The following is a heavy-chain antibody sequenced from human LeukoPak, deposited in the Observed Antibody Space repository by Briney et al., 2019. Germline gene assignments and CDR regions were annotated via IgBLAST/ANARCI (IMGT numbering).Heavy chain of an antibody. V-gene: IGHV4-61*02. Sequence: PSQTLSLTCTVSGGSISSGSYYWSWIRQPPGKGLEWIGRIYTSGSTNYNPSPKSRVTISADTPKNQFSLKLSSVTAADTAVYYCARVTRYCSSTSCLNWFDPWGQGTLVTVSS. CDR2: IYTSGST. D-gene: IGHD2-2*01. CDR3: ARVTRYCSSTSCLNWFDP. CDR1: GGSISSGSYY. J-gene: IGHJ5*02.